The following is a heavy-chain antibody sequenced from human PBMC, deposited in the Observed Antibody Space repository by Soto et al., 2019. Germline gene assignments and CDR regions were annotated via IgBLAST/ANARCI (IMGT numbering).Heavy chain of an antibody. V-gene: IGHV5-10-1*01. J-gene: IGHJ6*02. CDR1: GYSFTSYW. Sequence: PGESLKISCNGSGYSFTSYWISWVRQMPGKGLEWMGRIDPSDSYTNYSPSFQGHVTISADKSISTAYLQWSSLKASDTAMYYCARHKGAATAYYYYGVDVWGQGTTVTVSS. CDR2: IDPSDSYT. D-gene: IGHD2-15*01. CDR3: ARHKGAATAYYYYGVDV.